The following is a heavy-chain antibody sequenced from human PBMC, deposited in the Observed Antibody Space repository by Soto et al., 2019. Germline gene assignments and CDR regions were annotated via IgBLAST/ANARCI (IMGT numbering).Heavy chain of an antibody. J-gene: IGHJ4*02. CDR2: ISYDGSNK. CDR1: GFTFSSYA. V-gene: IGHV3-30-3*01. CDR3: AREFQGFDY. Sequence: GGSLRLSCAASGFTFSSYAMHWVRQAPGKGLEWVAVISYDGSNKYYADSVKGRFTISRDNSKNTLYLQMNSLRAEDTAVYYCAREFQGFDYWGQGTLVTVSS. D-gene: IGHD2-21*01.